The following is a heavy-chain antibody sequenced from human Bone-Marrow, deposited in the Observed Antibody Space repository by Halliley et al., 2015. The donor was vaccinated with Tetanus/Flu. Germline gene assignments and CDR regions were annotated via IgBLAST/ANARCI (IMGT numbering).Heavy chain of an antibody. D-gene: IGHD3-22*01. Sequence: NTGSTIYYPDSVKGRFSISRDNAKNSLFLQMSGLRAEGAAVYYWATSAGYYDDCLGYSAFDYWGQGTLVPVSS. J-gene: IGHJ4*02. CDR2: NTGSTI. CDR3: ATSAGYYDDCLGYSAFDY. V-gene: IGHV3-48*03.